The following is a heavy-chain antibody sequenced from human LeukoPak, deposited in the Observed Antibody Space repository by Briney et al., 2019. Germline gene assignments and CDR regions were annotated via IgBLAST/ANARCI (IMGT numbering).Heavy chain of an antibody. CDR1: GFTFSSYG. D-gene: IGHD1-26*01. CDR2: IRYDGSNK. Sequence: GGSLRLSCAASGFTFSSYGMHWVRQAPGKGPEWVAFIRYDGSNKYYADPVKGRFTISRDNSKNTLYLQMNSLRAEDTAVYYCAKEGEWELLPFYYWGQGTLVTVSS. CDR3: AKEGEWELLPFYY. V-gene: IGHV3-30*02. J-gene: IGHJ4*02.